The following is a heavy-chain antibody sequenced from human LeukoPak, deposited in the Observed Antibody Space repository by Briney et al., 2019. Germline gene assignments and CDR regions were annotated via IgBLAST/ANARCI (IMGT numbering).Heavy chain of an antibody. J-gene: IGHJ3*02. Sequence: SETLSLTCAVYGGSFSGYYWSWIRQPPGKGLEWIGELNHSGSTNYNPSLKSRVTITVDTSKNQFSLKLSSVTAADTAVYYCARPRYCSSTSCRGAFDIWGQGTMVTVSS. D-gene: IGHD2-2*01. V-gene: IGHV4-34*01. CDR2: LNHSGST. CDR3: ARPRYCSSTSCRGAFDI. CDR1: GGSFSGYY.